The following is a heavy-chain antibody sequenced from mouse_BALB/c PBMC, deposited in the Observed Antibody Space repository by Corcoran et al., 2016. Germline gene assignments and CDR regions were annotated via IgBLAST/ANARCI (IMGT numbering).Heavy chain of an antibody. J-gene: IGHJ1*01. Sequence: EVQLQQSGAELVKPGASVKLSCTASGFNIKDTYMHWVKQRPEQGLEWIGRIDPANGNTKYDLKFQGKATITEDTSSNTAYLQPSSLTSEDTAVYYCANWDWYFDVLGAGTTVTVSS. CDR2: IDPANGNT. CDR3: ANWDWYFDV. V-gene: IGHV14-3*02. D-gene: IGHD4-1*01. CDR1: GFNIKDTY.